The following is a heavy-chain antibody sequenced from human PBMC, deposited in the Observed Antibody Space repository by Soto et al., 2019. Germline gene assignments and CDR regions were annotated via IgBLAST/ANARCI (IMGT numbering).Heavy chain of an antibody. V-gene: IGHV4-39*01. CDR3: ARRSLTTVTSFDY. CDR2: IYYSGST. CDR1: GGSISSSSYY. Sequence: SETLSLTCTVSGGSISSSSYYWGWIRQPPGKGLEWIGSIYYSGSTYYNPSLKSRVTISVDTSKNQFSLKLSSVTAADTAVYYCARRSLTTVTSFDYWGQGTLVTVS. J-gene: IGHJ4*02. D-gene: IGHD4-4*01.